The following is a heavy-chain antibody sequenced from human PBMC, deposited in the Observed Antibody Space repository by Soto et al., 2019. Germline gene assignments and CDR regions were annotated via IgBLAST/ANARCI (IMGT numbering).Heavy chain of an antibody. Sequence: QVQLVESGGGVVQPGRSLRLSCAASGFTFSSYAMHWVRQAPGKGLEWVAVISYDGSNKYYADSVKGRFTISRDNSKNTLYLQMNSLRAEDTAVYYCARDGWYVEYYFGYLGQGSLVTVSS. J-gene: IGHJ4*02. CDR1: GFTFSSYA. V-gene: IGHV3-30-3*01. D-gene: IGHD6-19*01. CDR3: ARDGWYVEYYFGY. CDR2: ISYDGSNK.